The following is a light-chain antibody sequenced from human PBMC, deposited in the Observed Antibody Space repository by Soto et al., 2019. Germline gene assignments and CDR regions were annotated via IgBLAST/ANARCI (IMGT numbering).Light chain of an antibody. V-gene: IGKV3-20*01. CDR1: QSVSSSY. J-gene: IGKJ1*01. CDR3: LQYGTFPRT. CDR2: GAS. Sequence: EIVLTQSPGTLSLSPGERATLSWRASQSVSSSYLAWYQQKPGQAPRLLIYGASSRATGIPDRFSGSGSGTDFTLTISRLEPEDFAVYYCLQYGTFPRTFGQGTKVDIK.